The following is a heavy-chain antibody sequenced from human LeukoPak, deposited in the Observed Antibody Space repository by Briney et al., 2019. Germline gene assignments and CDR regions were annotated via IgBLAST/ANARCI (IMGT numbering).Heavy chain of an antibody. CDR1: GYIFSIYA. J-gene: IGHJ1*01. V-gene: IGHV7-4-1*02. CDR2: INTNTGNP. Sequence: GASVKVSCKASGYIFSIYAMIWVRQAPGQGLEFIGWINTNTGNPTYAQGFTGRFVFSLGTSVSTAYLQISSLKAEDTAVYYCARDYTVALGTTTYFQHWGQGTLVTVSS. D-gene: IGHD1-7*01. CDR3: ARDYTVALGTTTYFQH.